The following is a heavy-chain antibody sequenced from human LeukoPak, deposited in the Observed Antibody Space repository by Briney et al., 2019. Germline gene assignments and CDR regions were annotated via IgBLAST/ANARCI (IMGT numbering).Heavy chain of an antibody. CDR1: GFTFSSYA. Sequence: GGSLRLSCAASGFTFSSYAMSWVRQAPGKGLEWASAISGSGGSTYYADSVKGRFTISRDNSKNTLYLQMNSLRAEDTAVYYCAKGQYSSSSSFDYWGQGTLVTVSS. J-gene: IGHJ4*02. V-gene: IGHV3-23*01. CDR3: AKGQYSSSSSFDY. D-gene: IGHD6-6*01. CDR2: ISGSGGST.